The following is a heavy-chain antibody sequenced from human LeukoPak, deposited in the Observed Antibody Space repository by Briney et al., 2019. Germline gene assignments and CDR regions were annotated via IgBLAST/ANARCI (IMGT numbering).Heavy chain of an antibody. Sequence: SETLSLTCTVSGGSISSSSYYWGWIRQSPGKGLEWIGSVYYSGSTYYNPSLKSRVTISVDTSKNHFSLKLSSVTAADTAVYYCARRLSGWYQNWFDPWGQGTLVTVSS. D-gene: IGHD6-19*01. CDR2: VYYSGST. J-gene: IGHJ5*02. CDR1: GGSISSSSYY. CDR3: ARRLSGWYQNWFDP. V-gene: IGHV4-39*02.